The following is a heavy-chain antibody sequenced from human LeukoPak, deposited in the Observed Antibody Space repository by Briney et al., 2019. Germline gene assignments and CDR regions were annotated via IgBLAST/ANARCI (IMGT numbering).Heavy chain of an antibody. CDR3: ARVPLRRGSYSGDY. CDR1: GFPFSDHE. CDR2: ISSSSSYI. J-gene: IGHJ4*02. D-gene: IGHD1-26*01. Sequence: KPGGSLRLSCAASGFPFSDHEMNWVRQAPGKGLEWVSSISSSSSYIYYADSVKGRFTISRDNAKNSLYLQMNSLRAEDTAVYYCARVPLRRGSYSGDYWGQGTLVTVSS. V-gene: IGHV3-21*01.